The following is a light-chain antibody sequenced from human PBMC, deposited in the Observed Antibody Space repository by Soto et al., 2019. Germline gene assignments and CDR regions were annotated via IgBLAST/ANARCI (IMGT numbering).Light chain of an antibody. CDR3: HQYGSSQHT. Sequence: EIVLTQAPGPLSLSPGERATLSCRASQSVSSSYFAWYEQKPSQDPRLLIYGASSSATGIPDRFSGSRSATHFTLIIRRLETEDLALYYCHQYGSSQHTVGQGTKLQIK. J-gene: IGKJ2*01. CDR1: QSVSSSY. V-gene: IGKV3-20*01. CDR2: GAS.